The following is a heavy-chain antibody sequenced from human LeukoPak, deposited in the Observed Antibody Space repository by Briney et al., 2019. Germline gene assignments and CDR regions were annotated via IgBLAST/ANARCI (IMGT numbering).Heavy chain of an antibody. J-gene: IGHJ6*03. D-gene: IGHD6-6*01. CDR2: IYYSGST. CDR3: ARGGIAARPEGYYYYMDV. CDR1: GGSLSSYY. V-gene: IGHV4-59*08. Sequence: SETLSLTCTVSGGSLSSYYWSWIRQPPGKGLEWLGYIYYSGSTNYNPSLKSRVTISVDTSKNQFSLKLSSVTAADTAVYYCARGGIAARPEGYYYYMDVWGKGTTVTVSS.